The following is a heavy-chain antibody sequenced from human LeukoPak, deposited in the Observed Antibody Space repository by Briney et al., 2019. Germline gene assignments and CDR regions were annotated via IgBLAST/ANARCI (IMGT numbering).Heavy chain of an antibody. CDR2: INAGNGNT. CDR3: ARFGSTLLDY. D-gene: IGHD3-10*01. CDR1: GYTFTSYA. J-gene: IGHJ4*02. V-gene: IGHV1-3*01. Sequence: ASVTVSRKASGYTFTSYAMHWVRQASGQRLEWMGWINAGNGNTKYSQKFQGRVTITRDTSASTAYMELSSLRSEDTAVYYCARFGSTLLDYWGQGTLVTVSS.